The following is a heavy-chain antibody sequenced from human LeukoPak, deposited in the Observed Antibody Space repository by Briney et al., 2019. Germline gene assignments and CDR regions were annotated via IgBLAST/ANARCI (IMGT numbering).Heavy chain of an antibody. CDR1: GGSFSDYY. CDR3: GSRRTAMFGVIKGPIDY. D-gene: IGHD3-3*01. J-gene: IGHJ4*02. V-gene: IGHV4-34*01. CDR2: INHSGSP. Sequence: PSETLSLTCAVYGGSFSDYYWTWIRQPPGKGLEWIGKINHSGSPNNNPSLKSRVSISFDTSKNQFSLKLTSVTAADTAVYYCGSRRTAMFGVIKGPIDYWGQGTLVTVSS.